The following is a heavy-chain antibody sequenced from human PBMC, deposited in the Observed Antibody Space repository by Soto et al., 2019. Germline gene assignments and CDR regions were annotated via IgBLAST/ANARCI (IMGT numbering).Heavy chain of an antibody. V-gene: IGHV4-59*01. Sequence: PSETLSLTCTVSGGSISSYYWIWIRQPPGKGLEWIGYVYHSGSTNYNPSLKSRVAMSVDTSENQISLQLSSVTAADTAVYYSARGRSGQFHVYHGVAVWRQGTTVTVSS. CDR1: GGSISSYY. CDR2: VYHSGST. J-gene: IGHJ6*02. D-gene: IGHD6-19*01. CDR3: ARGRSGQFHVYHGVAV.